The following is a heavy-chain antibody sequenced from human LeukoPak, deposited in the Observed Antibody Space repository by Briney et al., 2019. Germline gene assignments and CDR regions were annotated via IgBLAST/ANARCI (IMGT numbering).Heavy chain of an antibody. D-gene: IGHD6-25*01. Sequence: SETLSLTCTVSGGSISTYYWSWIRQPAGKGLEWIGRIYTGGSTNYNPSLKSRVTMSIDTSKNQFSLKLTSVTAADTAVYYCARHQPALAAIDYWGQGTLVTVSS. CDR1: GGSISTYY. V-gene: IGHV4-4*07. J-gene: IGHJ4*02. CDR3: ARHQPALAAIDY. CDR2: IYTGGST.